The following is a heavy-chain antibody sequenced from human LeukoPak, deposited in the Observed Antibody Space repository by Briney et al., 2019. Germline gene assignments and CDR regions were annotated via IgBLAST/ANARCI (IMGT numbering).Heavy chain of an antibody. CDR2: IIPIFGTA. Sequence: VKVSCKASGGTFSSYAISWVRQAPGQGLEWMGGIIPIFGTANYAQKFQGRVTITADESTSTAYMELSSLRSEDTAVYYCARTSLDIVVVPAIFDYWGQGTLVTVSS. J-gene: IGHJ4*02. CDR1: GGTFSSYA. CDR3: ARTSLDIVVVPAIFDY. D-gene: IGHD2-2*01. V-gene: IGHV1-69*13.